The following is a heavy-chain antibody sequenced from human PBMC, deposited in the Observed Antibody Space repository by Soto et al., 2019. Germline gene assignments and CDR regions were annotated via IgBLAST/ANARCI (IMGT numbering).Heavy chain of an antibody. CDR2: IYYSGST. CDR3: ARLRDYGGNFDY. J-gene: IGHJ4*02. Sequence: SETLSLTCAVSGGSISSSNWWSWVRQPPGKGLEWIGSIYYSGSTYYNPSLKSRVTISVDTSKNQFSLKLSSVTAADTAVYYCARLRDYGGNFDYWGQGTLVTVSS. V-gene: IGHV4-39*01. CDR1: GGSISSSNW. D-gene: IGHD4-17*01.